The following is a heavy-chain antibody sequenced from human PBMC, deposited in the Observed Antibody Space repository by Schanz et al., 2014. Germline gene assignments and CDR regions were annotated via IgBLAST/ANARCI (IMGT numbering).Heavy chain of an antibody. J-gene: IGHJ3*02. CDR1: GFTFTNYA. CDR3: ARKMKLGVYGGKGHDSLDI. D-gene: IGHD4-17*01. Sequence: EVQLVESGGGLVKPGGSLRLSCATSGFTFTNYAMSWVRQAPGKGLEWVSLISDSGDTAYYADSVKGRFTISRDNAKNTLYLQMNALRAEDTAVYYCARKMKLGVYGGKGHDSLDIWGQGTMVTVSS. V-gene: IGHV3-23*04. CDR2: ISDSGDTA.